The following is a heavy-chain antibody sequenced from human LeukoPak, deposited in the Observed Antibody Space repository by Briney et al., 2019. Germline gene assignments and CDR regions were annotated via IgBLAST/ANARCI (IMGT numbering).Heavy chain of an antibody. J-gene: IGHJ3*02. CDR3: ARGGDMRVVGAFDI. Sequence: EASVTVSCKASGYTFTSYGINWVRQAPGQGLEWMGWISAYNGNTNYAQKLQGRVTMTRDTSTSTVYMELRSLRSDDTALYYCARGGDMRVVGAFDIWGQGTMVTVSS. D-gene: IGHD3-22*01. CDR2: ISAYNGNT. V-gene: IGHV1-18*01. CDR1: GYTFTSYG.